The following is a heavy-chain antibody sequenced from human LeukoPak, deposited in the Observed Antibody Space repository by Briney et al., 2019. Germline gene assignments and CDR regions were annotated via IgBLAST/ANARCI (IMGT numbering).Heavy chain of an antibody. CDR1: GDSIRSSTYY. V-gene: IGHV4-39*07. J-gene: IGHJ5*02. CDR2: IHYSGST. D-gene: IGHD6-13*01. CDR3: ARAYSSSWYFNWFDP. Sequence: SETLSLTCTVSGDSIRSSTYYWGWIRQPPGKGLEWIGSIHYSGSTYNNPSLKSRVTISVDTSKNQFSLKLSSVTAADTAVYFCARAYSSSWYFNWFDPWGQGTLVTVSS.